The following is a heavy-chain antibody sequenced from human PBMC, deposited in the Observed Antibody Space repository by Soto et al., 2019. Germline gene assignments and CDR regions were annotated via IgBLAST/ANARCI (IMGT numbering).Heavy chain of an antibody. D-gene: IGHD1-7*01. CDR2: VRSKADGGTT. Sequence: EVQLVESGGGLVQPGGSLRLSCAASGFTFANAWMSWVRQAPGKGLEWVGRVRSKADGGTTDYAAPVKGRFTISRDDSENTLYLQMNRLKIDDTAVYYCRRDWDYPVLWGQGTLVTVSS. CDR1: GFTFANAW. V-gene: IGHV3-15*01. J-gene: IGHJ4*02. CDR3: RRDWDYPVL.